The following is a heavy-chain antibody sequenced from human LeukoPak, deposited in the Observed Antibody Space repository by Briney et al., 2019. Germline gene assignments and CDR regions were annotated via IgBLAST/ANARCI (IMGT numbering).Heavy chain of an antibody. V-gene: IGHV4-39*01. CDR1: GGSISSSSYY. J-gene: IGHJ4*02. D-gene: IGHD2-15*01. CDR3: ARLYCSGGSSAAGFDY. Sequence: SETLSLTCTVSGGSISSSSYYWGWIRPPPGKGLEWIGSIYYSGSTYYNPSLKSRVTISVDTSKNQFSLKLSSVTAADTAVYYCARLYCSGGSSAAGFDYWGQGTLVTVSS. CDR2: IYYSGST.